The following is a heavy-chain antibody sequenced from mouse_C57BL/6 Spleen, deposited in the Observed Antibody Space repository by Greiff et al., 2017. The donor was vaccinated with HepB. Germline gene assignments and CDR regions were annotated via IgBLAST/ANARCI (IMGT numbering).Heavy chain of an antibody. CDR2: IDPSDSYT. CDR3: ARSRYDYGWFAY. J-gene: IGHJ3*01. CDR1: GYTFTSYW. Sequence: QVQLQQPGAELVMPGASVKLSCKASGYTFTSYWMHWVKQRPGQGLEWIGEIDPSDSYTNYNQKFKGKSTLTVDKSSSTAYMQLSSLTSEDSAVYYCARSRYDYGWFAYWGKGTMVTVSA. D-gene: IGHD2-4*01. V-gene: IGHV1-69*01.